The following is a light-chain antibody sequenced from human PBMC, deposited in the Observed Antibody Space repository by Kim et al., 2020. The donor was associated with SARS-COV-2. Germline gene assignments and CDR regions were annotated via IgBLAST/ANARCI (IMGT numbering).Light chain of an antibody. CDR1: QSVSNSY. V-gene: IGKV3-20*01. Sequence: LSPGERATLSCRASQSVSNSYLAWYQQKPGQAPRLLIYGASTRATGIPDRFSGSGSGTDFTLTIGRLEPEDFAVYYCQQYGGSPFTFGQGTKLEI. CDR2: GAS. CDR3: QQYGGSPFT. J-gene: IGKJ2*01.